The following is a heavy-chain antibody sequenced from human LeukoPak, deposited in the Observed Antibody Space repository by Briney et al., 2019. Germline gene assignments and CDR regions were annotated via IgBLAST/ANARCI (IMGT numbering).Heavy chain of an antibody. V-gene: IGHV4-34*01. J-gene: IGHJ6*04. CDR2: INHSGST. D-gene: IGHD2-2*01. CDR3: ARVVVPPYYYYYGMDV. CDR1: GGSFSGYY. Sequence: SETLSLTCAVYGGSFSGYYWSWIRQPPGKGLEWIGEINHSGSTNYNPSLKSRVTISVDTSKNQFSLKLSSVTAADTAVYYCARVVVPPYYYYYGMDVWGKGTTVTVSS.